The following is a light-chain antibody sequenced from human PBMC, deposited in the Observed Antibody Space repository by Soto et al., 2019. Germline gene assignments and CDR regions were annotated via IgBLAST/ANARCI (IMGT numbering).Light chain of an antibody. V-gene: IGLV2-11*01. Sequence: QSALTQPRSVSGSPGQSVTISCTGTNSDVGAYNFVSWYQQHPGKAPKLIIYDVSRRPSGVPDRFSGSKSGNTASLTISGLQAEDDADYYCSSYGGTPYVWFGGGTKVTVL. CDR2: DVS. CDR1: NSDVGAYNF. CDR3: SSYGGTPYVW. J-gene: IGLJ3*02.